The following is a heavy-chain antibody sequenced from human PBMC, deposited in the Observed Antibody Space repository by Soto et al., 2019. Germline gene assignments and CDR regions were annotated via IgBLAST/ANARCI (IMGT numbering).Heavy chain of an antibody. D-gene: IGHD3-3*01. Sequence: QVQLGRFGAEGKKLGPSVKFSCKAPGYTLPSNKMPGWRQPPGQGLDWLEILNPGGGSPSYAQKFQGRVTMTRDTSTSTVYMELSSLRSEDTAVYYCARDRITIFGEPAGRPNNWFDPWGQGTLVTVSS. CDR3: ARDRITIFGEPAGRPNNWFDP. CDR1: GYTLPSNK. J-gene: IGHJ5*02. V-gene: IGHV1-46*01. CDR2: LNPGGGSP.